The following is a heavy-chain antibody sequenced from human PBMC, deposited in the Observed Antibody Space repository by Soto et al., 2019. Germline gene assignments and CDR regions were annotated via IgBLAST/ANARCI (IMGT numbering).Heavy chain of an antibody. J-gene: IGHJ4*02. CDR1: GGSFSGYY. CDR3: ARGIGYCSSINCYSSRRLRFDS. V-gene: IGHV4-34*01. CDR2: VNHSGTT. Sequence: QVQLQQWGAGLLKPSETLSLTCAVYGGSFSGYYWTWIRQSPEKGLEWIGEVNHSGTTYYNPSLKTRVTISVHTPKNQFSLKMRSVPAADTAVYYCARGIGYCSSINCYSSRRLRFDSWGQGTLVTVSS. D-gene: IGHD2-2*01.